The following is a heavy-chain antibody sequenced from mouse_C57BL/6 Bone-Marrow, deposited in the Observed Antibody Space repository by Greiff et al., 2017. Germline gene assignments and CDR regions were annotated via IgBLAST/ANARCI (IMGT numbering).Heavy chain of an antibody. CDR1: GFNIKDDY. CDR3: TTCDSAWDFDV. D-gene: IGHD2-12*01. Sequence: EVQLQESGAELVRPGASVKLSCTASGFNIKDDYMHWVKQRPGQGLEWIGWIGPENGDTEYASKFQGKATISADTSSNTAYLQLISLPSEDTAVYYCTTCDSAWDFDVWGTGTTVTVSS. J-gene: IGHJ1*03. V-gene: IGHV14-4*01. CDR2: IGPENGDT.